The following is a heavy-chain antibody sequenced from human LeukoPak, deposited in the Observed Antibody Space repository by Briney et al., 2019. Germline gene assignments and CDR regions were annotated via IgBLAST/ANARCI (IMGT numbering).Heavy chain of an antibody. CDR2: IVVGSGNT. V-gene: IGHV1-58*01. D-gene: IGHD1-1*01. CDR1: GFTFTSSA. Sequence: SVKVSCKASGFTFTSSAVQWVRQARGQRLEWIGWIVVGSGNTNYAQKFQERVTITRDMSTSTAYMELSSLRSEDTAVYYCAADSQKTEVPATDHWGQGTLVTVSS. CDR3: AADSQKTEVPATDH. J-gene: IGHJ4*02.